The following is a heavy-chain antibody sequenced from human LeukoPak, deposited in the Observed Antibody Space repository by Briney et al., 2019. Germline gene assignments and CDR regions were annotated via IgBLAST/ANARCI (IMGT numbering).Heavy chain of an antibody. D-gene: IGHD5-18*01. J-gene: IGHJ4*02. Sequence: GGSLRLSCAASGFTFSSYGRHWVRQAPGKGLEWLAVIWYDGSNKYYADSVKGRFTISRDNSKNTLYLQMNSLRAEDTAVYYCAKDQSGGYSYGLFDYWGLGTLVTVSS. V-gene: IGHV3-33*06. CDR1: GFTFSSYG. CDR2: IWYDGSNK. CDR3: AKDQSGGYSYGLFDY.